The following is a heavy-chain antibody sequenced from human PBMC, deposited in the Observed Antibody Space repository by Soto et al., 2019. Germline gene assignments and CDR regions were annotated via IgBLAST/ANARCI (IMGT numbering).Heavy chain of an antibody. D-gene: IGHD4-17*01. CDR1: GYKFTTYW. J-gene: IGHJ4*02. CDR2: IYPDDSDS. V-gene: IGHV5-51*01. Sequence: PGECLKSSGKGSGYKFTTYWIGWVRQMPGKGLEWMAIIYPDDSDSRYSPSFQGQVTISADKSISTAYLQWSSLKASVTARYYCVATYGDYLDYRGQGTLVTVSS. CDR3: VATYGDYLDY.